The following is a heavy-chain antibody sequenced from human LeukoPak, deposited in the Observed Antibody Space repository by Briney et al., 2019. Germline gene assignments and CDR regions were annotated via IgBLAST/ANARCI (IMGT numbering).Heavy chain of an antibody. CDR1: RSSFNDYS. D-gene: IGHD2/OR15-2a*01. V-gene: IGHV1-46*02. CDR3: AREVSDFRGTYDCFDP. CDR2: VNPTGGGT. Sequence: ASVKVSCKASRSSFNDYSFHWVRQAPGQGLEYMGRVNPTGGGTRYAQKFQGRVTMTRDMSTSTVYMDLTSLRSDDTAVYYCAREVSDFRGTYDCFDPWGQGTLVTVSS. J-gene: IGHJ5*02.